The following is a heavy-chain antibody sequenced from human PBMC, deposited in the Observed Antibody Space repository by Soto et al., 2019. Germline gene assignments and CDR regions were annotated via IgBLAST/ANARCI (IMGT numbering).Heavy chain of an antibody. CDR3: SRVVILVPTAATHYSYHMDV. V-gene: IGHV1-69*01. CDR1: GGTFSNYA. J-gene: IGHJ6*02. CDR2: IIPIVGTG. Sequence: QVQLVQSGAEVRKPGSSVTVSCKASGGTFSNYAISWVRQAPGQGLEWMGGIIPIVGTGSYAQKFQGRVTITADAPTTPAYMELSSLRFEDTAVYYCSRVVILVPTAATHYSYHMDVWVPGTTVTVSS. D-gene: IGHD2-2*01.